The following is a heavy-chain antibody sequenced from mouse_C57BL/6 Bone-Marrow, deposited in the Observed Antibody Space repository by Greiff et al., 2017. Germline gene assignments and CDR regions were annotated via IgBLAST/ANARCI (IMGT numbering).Heavy chain of an antibody. CDR2: INPNSGYT. Sequence: QVQLKQPGAELAKPGASVKLSCKASGYTFTSYWMHWVKQRPGQGLEWIGYINPNSGYTKYNQKFKDKATLTADKSSSTAYMQLSSLTYEDSAVYYCERWAYYGNYYFDYWGQGTTLTVSS. CDR3: ERWAYYGNYYFDY. CDR1: GYTFTSYW. V-gene: IGHV1-7*01. D-gene: IGHD2-10*01. J-gene: IGHJ2*01.